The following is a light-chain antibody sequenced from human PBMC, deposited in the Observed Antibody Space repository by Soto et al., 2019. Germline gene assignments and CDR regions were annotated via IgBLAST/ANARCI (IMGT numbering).Light chain of an antibody. J-gene: IGLJ1*01. Sequence: QSVLTQPPSASGTPGQSVTISCSGSSSNIGSNTVSWYQQLPGAAPKLLIYSNNQRPSGVPDRFSGSKSGTSASLAISGLQSEHEADYYCAAWDDSLNGYVFGTGTKVTVL. V-gene: IGLV1-44*01. CDR3: AAWDDSLNGYV. CDR2: SNN. CDR1: SSNIGSNT.